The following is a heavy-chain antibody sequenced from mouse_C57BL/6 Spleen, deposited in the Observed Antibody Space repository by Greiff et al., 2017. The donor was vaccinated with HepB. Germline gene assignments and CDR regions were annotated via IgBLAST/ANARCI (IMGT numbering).Heavy chain of an antibody. CDR3: ARDRWYFDI. Sequence: EVMLVESGGGLVKPGGPLKLSCAASGFTFTSYAFSSVRQTPEKRLEWVATISDVGCYTYSPDNVKGRFTSSRDNARNNLYLQMSHLKSEDTAMYYCARDRWYFDIWGTGATVTVTS. CDR2: ISDVGCYT. J-gene: IGHJ1*03. CDR1: GFTFTSYA. V-gene: IGHV5-4*01.